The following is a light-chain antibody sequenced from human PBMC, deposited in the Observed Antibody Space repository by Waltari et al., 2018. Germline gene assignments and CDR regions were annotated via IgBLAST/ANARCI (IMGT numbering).Light chain of an antibody. J-gene: IGKJ1*01. CDR2: DAS. V-gene: IGKV1-5*01. Sequence: DIRLTQSPSTLSASVGDRVTITCRASQSIDSWLAWYQQKPGKAPKLLIYDASSLERGVPSRFSGSGSGTEFTLTISSLQPDDFATYYCQQYNSDSQNFGQGTKVEIK. CDR3: QQYNSDSQN. CDR1: QSIDSW.